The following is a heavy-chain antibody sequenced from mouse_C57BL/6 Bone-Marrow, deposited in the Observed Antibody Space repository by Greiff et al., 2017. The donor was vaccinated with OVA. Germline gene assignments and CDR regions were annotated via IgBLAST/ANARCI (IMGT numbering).Heavy chain of an antibody. CDR1: GFNIKDYY. V-gene: IGHV14-2*01. Sequence: EVQLVESGAELVKPGASVKLSCTASGFNIKDYYMHWVKQRTEQGLEWIGRIDPEDGETKYAPKFQGKATITADTSSNTAYLQLSSLTSEDTAVYYCARGEDYYDYDERGRWFAYWGQGTLVTVSA. J-gene: IGHJ3*01. CDR3: ARGEDYYDYDERGRWFAY. D-gene: IGHD2-4*01. CDR2: IDPEDGET.